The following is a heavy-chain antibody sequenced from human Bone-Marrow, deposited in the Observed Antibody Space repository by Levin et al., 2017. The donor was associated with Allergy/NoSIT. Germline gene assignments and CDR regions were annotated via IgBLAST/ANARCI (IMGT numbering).Heavy chain of an antibody. CDR1: GFYFGSYA. CDR2: VTGSGGTT. CDR3: AKGSGGLFDH. V-gene: IGHV3-23*01. Sequence: GGSLRLSCAASGFYFGSYAMSWVRQAPGKGLEWVSGVTGSGGTTFYAESVKGRFTITRDNSKDTLHLQMSSLRAEDTAVYYCAKGSGGLFDHWGQGTLVTVSS. D-gene: IGHD1-14*01. J-gene: IGHJ5*02.